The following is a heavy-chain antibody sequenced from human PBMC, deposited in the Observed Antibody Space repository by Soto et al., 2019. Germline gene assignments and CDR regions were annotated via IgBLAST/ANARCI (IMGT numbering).Heavy chain of an antibody. CDR3: ERGDRGSDYFYGMDV. D-gene: IGHD1-26*01. CDR1: GYAFPSYG. J-gene: IGHJ6*02. V-gene: IGHV1-18*01. Sequence: SVKVSCKASGYAFPSYGRSWVRQAPGQGLEWMGWITAYNGNTNYAQKRQGRVTMTTDTSTSTAYMEMRSLRSDHTAVFSCERGDRGSDYFYGMDVWGQGTTVTVSS. CDR2: ITAYNGNT.